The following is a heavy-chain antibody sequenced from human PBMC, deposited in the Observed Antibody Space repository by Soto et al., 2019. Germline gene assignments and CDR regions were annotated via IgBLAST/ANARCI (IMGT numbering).Heavy chain of an antibody. CDR3: ARDSGSTYYYYYYGMDV. D-gene: IGHD3-10*01. V-gene: IGHV3-48*02. CDR1: GFTFSSYS. CDR2: ISSSSSTI. Sequence: EVQLVESGGGLVQPGGSLRLSCAASGFTFSSYSMNWVRQAPGKGLEWVSYISSSSSTIYYADSVKGRFTISRDNAKNSLYLQMNSLRDEDTAVYYCARDSGSTYYYYYYGMDVWGQGTTVTVS. J-gene: IGHJ6*02.